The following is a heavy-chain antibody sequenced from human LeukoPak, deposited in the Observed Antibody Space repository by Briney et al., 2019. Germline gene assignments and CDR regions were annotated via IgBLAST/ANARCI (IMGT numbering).Heavy chain of an antibody. J-gene: IGHJ4*02. D-gene: IGHD4-11*01. CDR2: INHSGSA. Sequence: SETLSLTCAVSGGSFSGYYWTWIRQPPGKGLEWIGEINHSGSANYNPSPMSRVTISLDTSKNHFSLNLSSVTAADTAVYYCARGQGTVTTHWGQGTLVTVSS. CDR1: GGSFSGYY. CDR3: ARGQGTVTTH. V-gene: IGHV4-34*01.